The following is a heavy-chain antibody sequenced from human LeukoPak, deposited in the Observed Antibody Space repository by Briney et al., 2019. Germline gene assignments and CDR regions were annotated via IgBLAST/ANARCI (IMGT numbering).Heavy chain of an antibody. Sequence: SETLSLTCTVSGGSVNNYYWSWIRQPAGKGLEWIGHIYASGGNDYNPSLKSRVTMSLDMAKNQFSLRLTSVTAADTAVYFCARMVPAGTHNYWGQGLLVTVSP. V-gene: IGHV4-4*07. CDR2: IYASGGN. CDR1: GGSVNNYY. CDR3: ARMVPAGTHNY. D-gene: IGHD2-2*01. J-gene: IGHJ4*02.